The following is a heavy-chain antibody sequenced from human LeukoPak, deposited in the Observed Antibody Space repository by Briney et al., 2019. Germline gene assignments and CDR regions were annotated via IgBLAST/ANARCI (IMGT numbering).Heavy chain of an antibody. Sequence: ASVRVSCKVSVYTLTELSLHWVRQAPGKGLEWMGGFDPEHGEIIYAQKFQGRVTMTEDTSTDTAYMELSRLRSEDTAVYYCATDTRIVGTKGAHDCWGQGTLVTVSS. V-gene: IGHV1-24*01. J-gene: IGHJ4*02. CDR3: ATDTRIVGTKGAHDC. CDR1: VYTLTELS. CDR2: FDPEHGEI. D-gene: IGHD1-26*01.